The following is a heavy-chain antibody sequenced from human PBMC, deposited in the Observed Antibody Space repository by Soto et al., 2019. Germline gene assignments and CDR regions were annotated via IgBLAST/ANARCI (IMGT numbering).Heavy chain of an antibody. Sequence: QVQLQESGPGLVKPSETLSLTCTVSGGSISSYYWSWIRQPPGKGLEWIGYIYYSGSTNYNSSLKSRVTISVDTSKNQFSLKLSSVTAADTAVYYCAGATIFGVVGFDPWGQGTLVTVSS. CDR1: GGSISSYY. J-gene: IGHJ5*02. D-gene: IGHD3-3*01. CDR2: IYYSGST. V-gene: IGHV4-59*01. CDR3: AGATIFGVVGFDP.